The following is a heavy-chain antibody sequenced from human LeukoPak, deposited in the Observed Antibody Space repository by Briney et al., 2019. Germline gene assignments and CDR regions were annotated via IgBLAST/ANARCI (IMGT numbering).Heavy chain of an antibody. Sequence: GGSLRLSCAGSGFTFNTYNMNWVRQAPGKGLEWVSSISSSSSYIYYADSVKGRFTISRDNAKNSLYLQMNSLRAEDTAVYYCARADGYNSEFDYWGQGTLVTVSS. D-gene: IGHD5-24*01. J-gene: IGHJ4*02. V-gene: IGHV3-21*01. CDR1: GFTFNTYN. CDR3: ARADGYNSEFDY. CDR2: ISSSSSYI.